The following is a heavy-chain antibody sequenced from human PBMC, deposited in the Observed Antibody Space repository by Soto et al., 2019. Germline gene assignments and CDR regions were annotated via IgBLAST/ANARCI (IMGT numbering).Heavy chain of an antibody. J-gene: IGHJ4*02. Sequence: LRLSCAASGFSFTTYGMSWVRQAPGKGLEWVSTISGSGGSTYYADSVKGRSTISRGNSKNTLYLQMNSLRAEDTAVYYCAKDFYYDTRCPDYWGQGTLVTVSS. V-gene: IGHV3-23*01. CDR2: ISGSGGST. D-gene: IGHD3-22*01. CDR1: GFSFTTYG. CDR3: AKDFYYDTRCPDY.